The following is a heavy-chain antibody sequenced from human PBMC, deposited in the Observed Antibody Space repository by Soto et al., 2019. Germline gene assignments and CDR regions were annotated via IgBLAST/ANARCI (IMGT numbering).Heavy chain of an antibody. CDR2: IIPIFGTA. J-gene: IGHJ2*01. Sequence: QVQLVQSGAEVKKPGASVKVSCKASGYTFTSYDINWVRQATGQGLEWMGGIIPIFGTANYAQKFQGRVTITADESTSTAYMELSSLRSEDTAVYYCARGNHRWLQLWYFDLWGRGTLVTVSS. V-gene: IGHV1-69*01. CDR1: GYTFTSYD. D-gene: IGHD5-12*01. CDR3: ARGNHRWLQLWYFDL.